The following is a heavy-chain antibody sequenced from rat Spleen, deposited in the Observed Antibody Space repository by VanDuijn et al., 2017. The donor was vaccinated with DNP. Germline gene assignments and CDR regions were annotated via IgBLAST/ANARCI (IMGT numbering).Heavy chain of an antibody. CDR3: ARQTTEGIDYFEY. D-gene: IGHD1-11*01. V-gene: IGHV5-7*01. CDR2: ISHGGSAT. J-gene: IGHJ2*01. CDR1: GFTFTDYN. Sequence: EVQLVESGGGLVQPGRSLKLSCAASGFTFTDYNMAWVRQAPKKGLEWVATISHGGSATYYRDSVKGRFSISSDIAKTTLYLQMDSLRSEDTATYYCARQTTEGIDYFEYWGQGVMVTVSS.